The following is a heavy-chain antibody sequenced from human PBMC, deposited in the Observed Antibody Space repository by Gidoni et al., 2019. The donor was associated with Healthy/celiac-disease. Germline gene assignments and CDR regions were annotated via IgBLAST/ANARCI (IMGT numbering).Heavy chain of an antibody. D-gene: IGHD3-3*01. J-gene: IGHJ3*02. CDR3: ARETVLRFLEWPSPSDAFDI. CDR2: IYTRGST. Sequence: QVQLQESGPGLVKPSQTLSLTCTVSGGSISSGSSYWSWIRQPAGKGLEWIGRIYTRGSTNYNPSLKSRVTISVDTSKIQFSLKLSSVTAADTAVYYCARETVLRFLEWPSPSDAFDIWGQGTMVTVSS. CDR1: GGSISSGSSY. V-gene: IGHV4-61*02.